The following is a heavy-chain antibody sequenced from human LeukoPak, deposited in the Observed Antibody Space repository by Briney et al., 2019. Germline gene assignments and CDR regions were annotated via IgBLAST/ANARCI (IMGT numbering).Heavy chain of an antibody. V-gene: IGHV4-31*03. CDR2: IYYSGST. D-gene: IGHD3-10*01. CDR3: ARDRKTIGAYGSGSYCYFDY. Sequence: SQTLSLTCTVSGASISSGDYYWTWVRQHPGKGLEWIGYIYYSGSTNYNPSLKSRVTISVDTSKNQFSLKLSSVTAADTAVYYCARDRKTIGAYGSGSYCYFDYWGQGTLVTVSS. J-gene: IGHJ4*02. CDR1: GASISSGDYY.